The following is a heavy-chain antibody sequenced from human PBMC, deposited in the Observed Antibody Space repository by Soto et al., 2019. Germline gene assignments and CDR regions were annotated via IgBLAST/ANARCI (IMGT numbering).Heavy chain of an antibody. D-gene: IGHD1-1*01. V-gene: IGHV1-18*01. CDR2: ISAHNGNT. CDR3: ARGRYGDY. J-gene: IGHJ4*02. Sequence: QVHLVQSGAEVKKPGASVKVSCKGSGYAFTTYGITWVRQAPGQGLEWMGWISAHNGNTNYAQKLQGRVTVIRDTSTSTDYMELRSLRSDDTAVYYCARGRYGDYWGQGALVTVSS. CDR1: GYAFTTYG.